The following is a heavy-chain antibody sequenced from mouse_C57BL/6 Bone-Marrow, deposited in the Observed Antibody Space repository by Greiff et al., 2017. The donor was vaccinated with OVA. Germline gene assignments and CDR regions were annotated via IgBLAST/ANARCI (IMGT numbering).Heavy chain of an antibody. CDR2: ISYSGST. CDR3: ARSGTPSVVADYYAMDY. V-gene: IGHV3-8*01. CDR1: GYSITSDY. Sequence: EVKLQESGPGLAKPSQTLSLTCSVTGYSITSDYWNWIRKFPGNKLEYMGYISYSGSTYYNPSLKSRISITRDTSKNQYYLQLNSVTTEDTATYYCARSGTPSVVADYYAMDYWGQGTSVTVSS. J-gene: IGHJ4*01. D-gene: IGHD1-1*01.